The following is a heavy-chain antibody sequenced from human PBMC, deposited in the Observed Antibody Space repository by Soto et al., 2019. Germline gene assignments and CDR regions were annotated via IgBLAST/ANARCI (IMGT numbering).Heavy chain of an antibody. CDR1: GGSISSGGYS. CDR3: ARGLRGATPYYSDY. CDR2: IYHSGST. J-gene: IGHJ4*02. Sequence: QLQLQESGSGLVKPSQTLSLTCAVSGGSISSGGYSWSWIRQPPGKGLEWIGYIYHSGSTYYNPSLKSRVTISVDRTKNQCALKLSSVTAADTAVYYCARGLRGATPYYSDYWGQGTLVTVSS. V-gene: IGHV4-30-2*01. D-gene: IGHD1-26*01.